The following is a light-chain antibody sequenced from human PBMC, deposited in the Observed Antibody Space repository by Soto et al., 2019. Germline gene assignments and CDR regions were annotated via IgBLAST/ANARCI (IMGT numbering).Light chain of an antibody. CDR1: QSISSW. CDR3: QHYYSYPWT. CDR2: KAS. J-gene: IGKJ1*01. V-gene: IGKV1-5*03. Sequence: RMTPSPSPLSASVGDRGTITCRASQSISSWLAWYQQKPGKAPKLLIYKASSLESGVPSRFSGSGSGTEFTLTISSLQPDDFATYYCQHYYSYPWTFGQGTKVDI.